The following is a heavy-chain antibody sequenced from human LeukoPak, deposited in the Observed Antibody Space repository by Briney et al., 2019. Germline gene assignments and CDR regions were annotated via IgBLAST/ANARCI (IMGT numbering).Heavy chain of an antibody. J-gene: IGHJ4*02. Sequence: GSLRLSCAASGFLFSGHYMNWVRQAPGKGLEWVANIDQHGTEKQYVESVKGRFTISRDNTKNSVYLQMDDLRVEDTVVYYCAKAVVAADSFEYWGQGTQVTVSS. CDR1: GFLFSGHY. CDR3: AKAVVAADSFEY. CDR2: IDQHGTEK. D-gene: IGHD2-15*01. V-gene: IGHV3-7*01.